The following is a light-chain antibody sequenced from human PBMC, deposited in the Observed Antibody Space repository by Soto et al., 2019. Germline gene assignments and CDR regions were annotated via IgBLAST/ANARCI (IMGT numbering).Light chain of an antibody. V-gene: IGKV1-33*01. J-gene: IGKJ4*01. CDR2: DAS. CDR1: QDIRNY. Sequence: DIQMTQSPSSLSASVGDRVTITCQASQDIRNYLNWYQQKPGKAPNLLIYDASNLRAGVPSRFSGSGSGTEVTFPISSLQPADIATYYCQHYDHLPPLSFGGGTKVEIK. CDR3: QHYDHLPPLS.